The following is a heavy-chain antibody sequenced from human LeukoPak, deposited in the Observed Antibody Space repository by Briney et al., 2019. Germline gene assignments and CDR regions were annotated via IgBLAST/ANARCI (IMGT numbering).Heavy chain of an antibody. J-gene: IGHJ4*02. CDR1: GFRFSNYG. CDR3: ARERSGNKAMDSDY. V-gene: IGHV3-33*01. CDR2: IWYDGSNK. D-gene: IGHD5-18*01. Sequence: GGSLRLSCAASGFRFSNYGMDWVRQAPGKGLEWVGVIWYDGSNKYYADSVKGRFTISRDNAKNTMFLEMNSLRAEDTAVYYCARERSGNKAMDSDYWGQGTLVTVSS.